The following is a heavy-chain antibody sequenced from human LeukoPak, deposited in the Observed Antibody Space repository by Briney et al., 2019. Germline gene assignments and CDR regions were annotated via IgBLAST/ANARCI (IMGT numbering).Heavy chain of an antibody. CDR1: GGSISSYY. CDR2: IYYSGST. J-gene: IGHJ3*02. CDR3: ARELDFGVVGGAFDI. V-gene: IGHV4-59*01. Sequence: SETLSLTCTVSGGSISSYYWSWIRQPPGKGLEWIGYIYYSGSTNYNPSLKSRVTISVDTSKNQFSLKLSSVTAADTAVYYCARELDFGVVGGAFDIWGQGTMVTVSS. D-gene: IGHD3-3*01.